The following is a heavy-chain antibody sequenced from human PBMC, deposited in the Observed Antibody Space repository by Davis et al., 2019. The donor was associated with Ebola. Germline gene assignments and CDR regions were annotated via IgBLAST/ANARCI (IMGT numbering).Heavy chain of an antibody. Sequence: SCSASGFTFNNAWMTWVRQAPGKGLEWVGRIKSKTDGGTTDYAAPVRGRFSISRDDSKNTLYLQMNSLKTEDTAVYYCTTSPGSYYAFDIWGQGTMVTVSS. J-gene: IGHJ3*02. CDR2: IKSKTDGGTT. CDR1: GFTFNNAW. V-gene: IGHV3-15*01. D-gene: IGHD3-10*01. CDR3: TTSPGSYYAFDI.